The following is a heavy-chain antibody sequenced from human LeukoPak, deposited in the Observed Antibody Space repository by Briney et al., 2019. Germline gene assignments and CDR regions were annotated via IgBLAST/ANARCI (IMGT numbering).Heavy chain of an antibody. V-gene: IGHV4-39*07. CDR1: GGSISSSSYY. J-gene: IGHJ4*02. CDR2: IYYSGST. CDR3: ARDAYYYDSSGYSRPFDY. Sequence: PSETLSLTCTVSGGSISSSSYYWGWIRQPPGKGLEWIGSIYYSGSTYYNPSLKSRVTISVDTSKNQFSLKLSSVTAADTAVYYCARDAYYYDSSGYSRPFDYWGQGTLVTVSS. D-gene: IGHD3-22*01.